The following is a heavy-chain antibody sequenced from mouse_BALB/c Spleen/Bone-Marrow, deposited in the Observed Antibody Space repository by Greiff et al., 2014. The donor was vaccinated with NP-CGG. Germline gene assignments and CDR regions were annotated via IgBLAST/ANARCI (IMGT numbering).Heavy chain of an antibody. CDR1: GFNIKDIY. D-gene: IGHD1-2*01. J-gene: IGHJ2*01. CDR3: ARDYGPFDY. CDR2: IDPANGDT. V-gene: IGHV14-3*02. Sequence: VQLKESGAELVKPGASVKLSCTAPGFNIKDIYMHWVKQRPEQGLEWIGRIDPANGDTKYDPKFQGKATITADTSSNTAYLQLSSLISEDTAVYYCARDYGPFDYWGQGTTLTASS.